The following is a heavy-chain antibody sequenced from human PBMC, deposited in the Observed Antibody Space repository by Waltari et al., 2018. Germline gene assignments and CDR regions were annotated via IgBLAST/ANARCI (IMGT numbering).Heavy chain of an antibody. CDR1: GGTFSSYA. Sequence: QVQLVQSGAEVKKPGSSVKVSCKASGGTFSSYAISWVRQAPGQGLEWMGGIIPIFGTANYAPKFQGRVTITTDESTSTAYMELSSLRSEDTAVYYCARHLVLGQQLVYYFDYWGQGTLVTVSS. V-gene: IGHV1-69*05. J-gene: IGHJ4*02. CDR2: IIPIFGTA. D-gene: IGHD6-13*01. CDR3: ARHLVLGQQLVYYFDY.